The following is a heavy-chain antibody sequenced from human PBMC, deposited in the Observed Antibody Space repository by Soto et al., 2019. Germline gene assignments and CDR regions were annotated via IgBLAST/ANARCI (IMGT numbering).Heavy chain of an antibody. CDR1: GYSFTSYW. CDR2: IYPGDSDT. Sequence: GESLKISCKGSGYSFTSYWIGWVRQMPGKGLEWMGIIYPGDSDTRYSPSFQGQVTISAGKSISTAYLQWSSLTASDTAMYYCARLGGGSIGVHSSSWYYYYYYMDVWGKGTTVTVSS. CDR3: ARLGGGSIGVHSSSWYYYYYYMDV. J-gene: IGHJ6*03. V-gene: IGHV5-51*01. D-gene: IGHD6-13*01.